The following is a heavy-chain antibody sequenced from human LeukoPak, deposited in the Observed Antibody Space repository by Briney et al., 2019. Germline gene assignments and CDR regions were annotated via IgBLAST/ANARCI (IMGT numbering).Heavy chain of an antibody. J-gene: IGHJ4*02. CDR2: ISYDGSNQ. CDR3: VFFIKQKTAYEILTGTGFDY. Sequence: GGSLRLSCAASGFTFSSYALHRVRQAPGKGLEGAAVISYDGSNQYYADSVKGRFTISRDNSKNTLYLQMNSLRAEDTAVYYCVFFIKQKTAYEILTGTGFDYWGQGTLVTVSS. D-gene: IGHD3-9*01. V-gene: IGHV3-30-3*01. CDR1: GFTFSSYA.